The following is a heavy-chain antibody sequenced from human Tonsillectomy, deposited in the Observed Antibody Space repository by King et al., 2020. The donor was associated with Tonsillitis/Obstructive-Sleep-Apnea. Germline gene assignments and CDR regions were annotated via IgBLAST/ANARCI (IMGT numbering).Heavy chain of an antibody. V-gene: IGHV5-51*01. CDR3: AGRYCSGGSCSRHFDY. J-gene: IGHJ4*02. D-gene: IGHD2-15*01. CDR1: GYSFTSYW. CDR2: IYPGDSDT. Sequence: QLVQSGAEVKKPGESLKISCKGSGYSFTSYWIGWVRQMPGKGLEWMGIIYPGDSDTRYSPSFQGQVTISADKSISTAYLQWSSLKASDTAMYYCAGRYCSGGSCSRHFDYWGQGTLVTVSS.